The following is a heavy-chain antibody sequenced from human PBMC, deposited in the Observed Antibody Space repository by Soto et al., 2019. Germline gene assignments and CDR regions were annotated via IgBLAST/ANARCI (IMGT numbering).Heavy chain of an antibody. Sequence: GESLKISCKGSGYSFTSYWISWVRQMPGKGLEWMGRIDPSDSYTNYSPSFQGHVTISADKSISTAYLQWSSLKASDTAMYYCARHTVTTYYYYGMDVWGHGTTVTVSS. V-gene: IGHV5-10-1*01. CDR3: ARHTVTTYYYYGMDV. CDR1: GYSFTSYW. CDR2: IDPSDSYT. J-gene: IGHJ6*02. D-gene: IGHD4-17*01.